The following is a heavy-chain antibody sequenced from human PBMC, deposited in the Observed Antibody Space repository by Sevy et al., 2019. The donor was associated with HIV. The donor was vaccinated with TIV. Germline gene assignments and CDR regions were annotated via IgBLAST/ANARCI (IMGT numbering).Heavy chain of an antibody. D-gene: IGHD1-26*01. V-gene: IGHV3-48*02. CDR1: GFTFRDYP. CDR3: AREHTGSFPDF. CDR2: ISRASDSI. Sequence: GGSLRLSCAASGFTFRDYPMNWIRQAPGKGLEWLSYISRASDSIYYADSVMGRFTVSRENAKNSLYLQMDRLSDEDTAIYYCAREHTGSFPDFWGQGTLVTVSS. J-gene: IGHJ4*02.